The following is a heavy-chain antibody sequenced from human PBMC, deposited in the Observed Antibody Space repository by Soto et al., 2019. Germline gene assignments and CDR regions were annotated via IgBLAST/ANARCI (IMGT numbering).Heavy chain of an antibody. V-gene: IGHV5-10-1*01. D-gene: IGHD1-20*01. CDR2: IDPSDSYT. J-gene: IGHJ5*02. CDR1: GYSFTSYW. CDR3: ARRSGHNWNLLQFDP. Sequence: LGESLKISCKGSGYSFTSYWISWVRQMPGKGLEWMGRIDPSDSYTNYSPSFQGHVTISADKSISTAYLQWSSLKASDTAMYYCARRSGHNWNLLQFDPWGQGTLVTVSS.